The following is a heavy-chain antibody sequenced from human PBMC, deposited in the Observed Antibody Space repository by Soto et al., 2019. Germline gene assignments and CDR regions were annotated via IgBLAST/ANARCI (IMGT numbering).Heavy chain of an antibody. CDR2: INHSGST. J-gene: IGHJ4*02. D-gene: IGHD5-18*01. Sequence: SETLSLTCAVYGGSFSGYYWSWIRQPPGKGLEWIGEINHSGSTSYNPSLKSRVTISVDTSKNQFSLKLSSVTAADTAVYYCARGMYGDVETDMVTNCFDYWGQGTPVTVSS. CDR3: ARGMYGDVETDMVTNCFDY. CDR1: GGSFSGYY. V-gene: IGHV4-34*01.